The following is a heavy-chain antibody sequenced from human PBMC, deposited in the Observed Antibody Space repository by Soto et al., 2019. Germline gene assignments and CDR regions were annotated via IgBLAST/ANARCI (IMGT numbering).Heavy chain of an antibody. Sequence: DVQLVESGGGLIQPGESLRLSCAAFGLTISGQKYVAWVRQAPGKGLEWVSALYDVDGSFYADSVKGRFTTSSDSSKTTVYLQMYDLRPDDTAVYYCTTWHEREHAYDVWGQGTTVTVSS. CDR3: TTWHEREHAYDV. CDR1: GLTISGQKY. CDR2: LYDVDGS. J-gene: IGHJ3*01. D-gene: IGHD1-1*01. V-gene: IGHV3-53*01.